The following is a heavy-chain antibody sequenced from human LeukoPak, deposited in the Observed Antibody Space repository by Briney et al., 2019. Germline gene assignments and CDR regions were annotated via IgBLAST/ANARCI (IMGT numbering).Heavy chain of an antibody. V-gene: IGHV4-31*03. CDR3: ARDQQYCSSTSCYDWFDP. CDR1: DGSISSGGYY. J-gene: IGHJ5*02. Sequence: LSLTCTVSDGSISSGGYYWTWIRQHPGKGLEWIGYIYYSGSTYYNPSLKSRVTISVDTSKNQFSLKLSSVTAADTAVYYCARDQQYCSSTSCYDWFDPWGQGTLVTVSS. CDR2: IYYSGST. D-gene: IGHD2-2*01.